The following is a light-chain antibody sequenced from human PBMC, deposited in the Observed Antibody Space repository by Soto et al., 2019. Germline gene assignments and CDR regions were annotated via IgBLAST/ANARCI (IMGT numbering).Light chain of an antibody. J-gene: IGKJ1*01. CDR3: QQYDSSPRT. CDR2: GAS. Sequence: IVLTQPPATLSLSPGARATLSCRASQSFSSSSLAWYQQPPGQAPRLLISGASSRAADIPDRSSGSVSGTDLTITLHRLEPEDGEVYQCQQYDSSPRTFGQGTKVDIK. CDR1: QSFSSSS. V-gene: IGKV3-20*01.